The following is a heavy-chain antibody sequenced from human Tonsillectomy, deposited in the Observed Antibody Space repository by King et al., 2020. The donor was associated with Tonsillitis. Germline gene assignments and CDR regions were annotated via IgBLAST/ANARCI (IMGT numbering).Heavy chain of an antibody. CDR1: GDTFTNYW. D-gene: IGHD1-26*01. V-gene: IGHV5-10-1*01. Sequence: QLVQSGTEVKMPGESQRISCKGSGDTFTNYWINWVRQMPGKGLEWLGRIDPSDSFAHYNPSFQGHVTISADKSISTVYLQWSSLKASDTAIYYCARRAIVGAALNYYYGLDVWGQGTTVTVSS. J-gene: IGHJ6*02. CDR3: ARRAIVGAALNYYYGLDV. CDR2: IDPSDSFA.